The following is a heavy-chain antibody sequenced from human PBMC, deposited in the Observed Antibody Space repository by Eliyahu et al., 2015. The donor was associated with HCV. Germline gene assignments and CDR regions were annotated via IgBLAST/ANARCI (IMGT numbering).Heavy chain of an antibody. Sequence: QVQLVQSGAEVKKPGASVKVSCKXSXXXXTNXYMHWVRQAPGQGLEWMGRIDPNSGATNYAQKFQGRVTMTRDTSIRTAYMELSRLRSDDTAVYYCARDDTTGDWGQGTLVTVSS. CDR2: IDPNSGAT. V-gene: IGHV1-2*06. CDR3: ARDDTTGD. CDR1: XXXXTNXY. J-gene: IGHJ4*02. D-gene: IGHD2-8*01.